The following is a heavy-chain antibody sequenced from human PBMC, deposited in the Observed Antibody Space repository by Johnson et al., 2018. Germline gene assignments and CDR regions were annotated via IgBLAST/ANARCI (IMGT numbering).Heavy chain of an antibody. Sequence: VQLVQSGGGLVQPGGSLRLSCAASGFTFSSYAMSWVRQAPGKGLEWVSAISGSGGSTYYADSVKGRFTISRDNSKNTLYLQMGGLRAGDMAGYYCAGGGYCSGGSCYPISYYYYGMDVWGQGTPVTVSS. D-gene: IGHD2-15*01. CDR2: ISGSGGST. CDR1: GFTFSSYA. V-gene: IGHV3-23*04. J-gene: IGHJ6*02. CDR3: AGGGYCSGGSCYPISYYYYGMDV.